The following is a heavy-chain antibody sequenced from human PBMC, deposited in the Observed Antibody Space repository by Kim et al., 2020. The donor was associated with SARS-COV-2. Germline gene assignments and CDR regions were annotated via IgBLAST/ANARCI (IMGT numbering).Heavy chain of an antibody. V-gene: IGHV1-69*13. CDR2: IIPIFGTA. D-gene: IGHD4-17*01. CDR1: GGTFSSYA. J-gene: IGHJ6*02. Sequence: SVKVSCKASGGTFSSYAISWVRQAPGQGLEWMGGIIPIFGTANYAQKFQGRVTITADESTSTAYMELSSLRSEDTAVYYCARVKYGDSYYYYYYGMDVWGQGTTVTVSS. CDR3: ARVKYGDSYYYYYYGMDV.